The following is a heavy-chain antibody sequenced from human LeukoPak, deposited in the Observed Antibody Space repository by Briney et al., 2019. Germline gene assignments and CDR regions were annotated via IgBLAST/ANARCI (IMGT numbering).Heavy chain of an antibody. CDR2: IRSKAYGGTT. D-gene: IGHD3-16*02. Sequence: PGGSLRLSCTASGFTFGDYAMSWFRQAPGKGLEWVGFIRSKAYGGTTEYAASVKGRFTISRDDSKSIAYLQMNSLKTEDTAVYYCTRDMHYDYVWGGYRPNWFDPWGQGTLVTVSS. V-gene: IGHV3-49*03. J-gene: IGHJ5*02. CDR3: TRDMHYDYVWGGYRPNWFDP. CDR1: GFTFGDYA.